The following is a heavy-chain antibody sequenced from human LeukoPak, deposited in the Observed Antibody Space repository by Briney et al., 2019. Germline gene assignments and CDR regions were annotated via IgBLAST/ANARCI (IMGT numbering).Heavy chain of an antibody. D-gene: IGHD6-13*01. J-gene: IGHJ4*02. CDR2: ISSSFNMI. CDR3: ATASGSWYRYYFDS. Sequence: PVGSLRLSCAASGLTFSNYEMNCVREAPGEGRGWLSYISSSFNMIFYAGTVKGRFTISRDNAKNSLYLQMNSLGAEDTAIYYCATASGSWYRYYFDSWGQGILVTVSS. CDR1: GLTFSNYE. V-gene: IGHV3-48*03.